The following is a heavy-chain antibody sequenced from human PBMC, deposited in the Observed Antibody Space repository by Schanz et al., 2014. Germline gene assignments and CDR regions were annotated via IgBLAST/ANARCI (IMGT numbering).Heavy chain of an antibody. Sequence: EADLVESGGGLIQRGESLRLSCAASGFTFNSYAMTWVRQAPGKGLEWVSSISHSGGSKYYADSVKGRFTISRDNSKNTLYLQMNSLRAEDTAVYYCAKDLLYGAPMPLNHLDYWGQGTLVTVSS. CDR3: AKDLLYGAPMPLNHLDY. CDR2: ISHSGGSK. CDR1: GFTFNSYA. D-gene: IGHD2-2*01. V-gene: IGHV3-23*04. J-gene: IGHJ4*02.